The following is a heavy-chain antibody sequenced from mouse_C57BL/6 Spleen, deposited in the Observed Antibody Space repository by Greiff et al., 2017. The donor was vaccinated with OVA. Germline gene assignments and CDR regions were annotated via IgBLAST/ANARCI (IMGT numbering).Heavy chain of an antibody. Sequence: VQLQQPGAELVRPGSSVKLSCKASGYTFTSYWMHWVKQRPIQGLEWIGNIDPSDSDTPYNQKFKDKATLTVDKSSSTAYMQLSSLTSEDSAVYYCARGPSTMITPFDDWGQGTTLTVSS. CDR2: IDPSDSDT. D-gene: IGHD2-4*01. V-gene: IGHV1-52*01. CDR1: GYTFTSYW. J-gene: IGHJ2*01. CDR3: ARGPSTMITPFDD.